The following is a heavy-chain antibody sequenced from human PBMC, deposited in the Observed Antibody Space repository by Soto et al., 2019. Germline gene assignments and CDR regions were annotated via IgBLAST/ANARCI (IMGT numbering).Heavy chain of an antibody. CDR2: INHSGST. CDR1: GGSFSGYY. Sequence: SETLSLTCAVYGGSFSGYYWSWIRQPPGKGLEWIGEINHSGSTNYNPSLKSRVTISVDTSKNQFSLKLSSVTAADTAVYYCARGRHYYDSSGYYPKRGPYYFDYWGQGTLVTVSS. V-gene: IGHV4-34*01. CDR3: ARGRHYYDSSGYYPKRGPYYFDY. J-gene: IGHJ4*02. D-gene: IGHD3-22*01.